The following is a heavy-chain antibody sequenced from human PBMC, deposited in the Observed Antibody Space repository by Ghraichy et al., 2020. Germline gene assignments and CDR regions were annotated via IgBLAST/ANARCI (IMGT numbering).Heavy chain of an antibody. D-gene: IGHD3-22*01. V-gene: IGHV4-4*07. Sequence: SETLSLTCTVSGGSITNYYWSWIRQPAGKGLQWIGRIYSSGSTHYNPSLKSRITMSVDTSKNQFSLKLTSVTAADTALYYCARVGGRITMIRDWGQGTLVTVSS. J-gene: IGHJ4*02. CDR3: ARVGGRITMIRD. CDR1: GGSITNYY. CDR2: IYSSGST.